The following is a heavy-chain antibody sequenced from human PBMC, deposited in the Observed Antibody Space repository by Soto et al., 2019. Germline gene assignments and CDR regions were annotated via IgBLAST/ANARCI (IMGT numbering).Heavy chain of an antibody. CDR2: ISGSGGST. Sequence: GGSLRLSCAASGFTFSSYAMSWVRQAPGKGLEWVSAISGSGGSTYYADSVKGRFTISRDNSKNTLYLQMNSLRAEDTAVYYCAKGRLQYYDILTGYYGGPGGMDVWGQGTTVTVSS. D-gene: IGHD3-9*01. J-gene: IGHJ6*02. CDR3: AKGRLQYYDILTGYYGGPGGMDV. V-gene: IGHV3-23*01. CDR1: GFTFSSYA.